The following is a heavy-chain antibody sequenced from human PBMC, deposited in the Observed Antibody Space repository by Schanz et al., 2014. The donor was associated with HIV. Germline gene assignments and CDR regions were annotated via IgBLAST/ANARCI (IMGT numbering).Heavy chain of an antibody. CDR1: GFTFSTYA. CDR3: AKTSYGWYFDY. V-gene: IGHV3-23*01. Sequence: EVKLSESGGGLVQPGGSLRLSCVASGFTFSTYAMSWVRQAPGKGLEWVSGMRGSDDSTFYADSVKGRFTISRDNSKNTLYFQINSLRAEDTAIYYCAKTSYGWYFDYWGQGTLVTVSS. D-gene: IGHD6-19*01. CDR2: MRGSDDST. J-gene: IGHJ4*02.